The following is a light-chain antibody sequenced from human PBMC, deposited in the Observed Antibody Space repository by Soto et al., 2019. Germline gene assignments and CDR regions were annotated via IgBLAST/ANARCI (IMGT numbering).Light chain of an antibody. Sequence: QSVLTQPPSVSAAPGQMVTISCSRSSSNIGNNYVSWYQQLPGTAPKLLIYDNDKRPSGIPDRFSGSKSGTSATLGITGLQTGDEADYYCGTWDTSLTAGVFGGGTKLTVL. CDR2: DND. V-gene: IGLV1-51*01. J-gene: IGLJ3*02. CDR3: GTWDTSLTAGV. CDR1: SSNIGNNY.